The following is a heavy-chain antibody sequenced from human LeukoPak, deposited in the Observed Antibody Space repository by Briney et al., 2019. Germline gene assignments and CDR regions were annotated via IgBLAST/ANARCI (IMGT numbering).Heavy chain of an antibody. CDR1: GYTFTSYY. Sequence: ASVKVSCKASGYTFTSYYMHWVRQAPGQGLEWMGIINPSGGSTNYAQKFQGRVTMTRDTSTSTVYMELSSLRSEDTAVYYCARVGEGYCSGGSCPFDYWGQGTLVTVSS. V-gene: IGHV1-46*01. J-gene: IGHJ4*02. CDR3: ARVGEGYCSGGSCPFDY. D-gene: IGHD2-15*01. CDR2: INPSGGST.